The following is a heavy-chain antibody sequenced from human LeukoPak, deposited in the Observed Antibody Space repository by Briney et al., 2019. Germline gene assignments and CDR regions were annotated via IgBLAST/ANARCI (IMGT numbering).Heavy chain of an antibody. J-gene: IGHJ4*02. CDR2: INPNSGGT. V-gene: IGHV1-2*06. D-gene: IGHD1-1*01. CDR3: ARSTRSTMVQLERLEY. CDR1: GYTFTGYY. Sequence: ASVKVSCKASGYTFTGYYMHWVRQAPGQGLEWMGRINPNSGGTNYAQKFQGRVTMTRDTSISTAYMELSRLRSDDTAVYYCARSTRSTMVQLERLEYWGQGTLVTVSS.